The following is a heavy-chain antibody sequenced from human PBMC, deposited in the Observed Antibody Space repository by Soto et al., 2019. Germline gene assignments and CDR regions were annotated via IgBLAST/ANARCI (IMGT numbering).Heavy chain of an antibody. V-gene: IGHV1-2*04. Sequence: QVQLVQSGAEVKKPGASVKVSCKASGYTFTGYYMHWVRQAPGQGLEWMGWINPNSGGTNYAQKVQGWVTMTRDTSISTAYMELSRLRSDDTAVYYCARAPLYYYDSSGYYALYYYGMDVWGQGTTVTVSS. CDR1: GYTFTGYY. D-gene: IGHD3-22*01. CDR3: ARAPLYYYDSSGYYALYYYGMDV. CDR2: INPNSGGT. J-gene: IGHJ6*02.